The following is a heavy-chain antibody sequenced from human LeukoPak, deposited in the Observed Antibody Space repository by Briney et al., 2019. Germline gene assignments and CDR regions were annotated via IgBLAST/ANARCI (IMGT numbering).Heavy chain of an antibody. Sequence: SQTLSLTRAVSGGSISSGGYSWSWIRQPPGKGLEWIGYIYHSGSTYYNPSLKSRVTISVDRSKNQFSLKLSSVTAADTAVYYCARELTGVSRHFDLWGRGTLVTVSS. CDR2: IYHSGST. CDR1: GGSISSGGYS. V-gene: IGHV4-30-2*01. CDR3: ARELTGVSRHFDL. D-gene: IGHD7-27*01. J-gene: IGHJ2*01.